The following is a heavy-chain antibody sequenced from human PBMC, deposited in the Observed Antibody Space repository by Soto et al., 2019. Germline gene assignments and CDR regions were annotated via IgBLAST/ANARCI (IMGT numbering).Heavy chain of an antibody. V-gene: IGHV1-18*01. Sequence: QVQLVQSGAEVKKPGASVKVSCKASGYTFTNFGISWVRQAPGQGLAWMGWISAYNGNTNYAQKFQGRVTMTTDTSTSTAYMEVRSLRFDATVVYYRARGGTAIDYWGQGTLVSVSS. J-gene: IGHJ4*02. D-gene: IGHD2-21*02. CDR3: ARGGTAIDY. CDR1: GYTFTNFG. CDR2: ISAYNGNT.